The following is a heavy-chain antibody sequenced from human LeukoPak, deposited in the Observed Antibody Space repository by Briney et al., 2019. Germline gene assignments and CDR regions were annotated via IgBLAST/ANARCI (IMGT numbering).Heavy chain of an antibody. V-gene: IGHV4-59*08. CDR2: IYYSGST. CDR3: ARQGFGYRSEYFQH. Sequence: SETLSLTCTVSGGSISSYYWSWNRQPPGKGLEWIGYIYYSGSTNYNPSLKSRVTISVDTSKNQFSLKLSSVTAADTAVYYCARQGFGYRSEYFQHWGQGTLVTVSS. D-gene: IGHD5-18*01. J-gene: IGHJ1*01. CDR1: GGSISSYY.